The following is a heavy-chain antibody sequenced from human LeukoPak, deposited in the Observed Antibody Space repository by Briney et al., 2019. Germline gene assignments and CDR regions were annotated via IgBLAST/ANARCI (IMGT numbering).Heavy chain of an antibody. J-gene: IGHJ4*02. V-gene: IGHV3-21*01. CDR3: ARASTGYSSGWHFDY. CDR2: ISSSSSYI. Sequence: PGGSLRLSCAASGFTFSSYSMNWVRQAPGKGLEWVSSISSSSSYIYYADSVKGRFTISRDNAKNSLYLQMNSLRAEDTAVYYCARASTGYSSGWHFDYWGQGTLVTVSS. CDR1: GFTFSSYS. D-gene: IGHD6-25*01.